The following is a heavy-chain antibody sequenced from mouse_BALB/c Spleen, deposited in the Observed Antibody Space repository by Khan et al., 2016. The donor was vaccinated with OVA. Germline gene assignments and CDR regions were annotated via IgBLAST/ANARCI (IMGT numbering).Heavy chain of an antibody. Sequence: VQLQQPGTELVRPGALVRLSCTASGFNIKDYYIHWVKQRPDQGLEWIGWIDPENGNTIYDPKFQGKANITADTSSNTAYLHLSSLTSEDTAVYSCPRSILLYFDYWGQGTTLTVSS. CDR3: PRSILLYFDY. J-gene: IGHJ2*01. D-gene: IGHD2-3*01. CDR1: GFNIKDYY. CDR2: IDPENGNT. V-gene: IGHV14-1*02.